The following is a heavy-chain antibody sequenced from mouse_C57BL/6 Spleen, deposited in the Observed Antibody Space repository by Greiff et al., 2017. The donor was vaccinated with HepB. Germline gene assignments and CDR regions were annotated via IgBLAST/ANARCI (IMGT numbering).Heavy chain of an antibody. CDR1: GFTFSDYG. D-gene: IGHD1-1*01. CDR3: ASPTDYYAMDY. Sequence: EVQGVESGGGLVKPGGSLKLSCAASGFTFSDYGMHWVRQAPEKGLEWVAYISSGSSTIYYADTVKGRFTISRDNAKNTLFLQMTSLRSEDTAVYYCASPTDYYAMDYWGQGTSVTVSS. J-gene: IGHJ4*01. V-gene: IGHV5-17*01. CDR2: ISSGSSTI.